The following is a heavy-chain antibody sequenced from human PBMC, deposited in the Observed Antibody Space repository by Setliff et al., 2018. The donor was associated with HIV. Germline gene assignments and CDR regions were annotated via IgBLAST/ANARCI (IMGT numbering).Heavy chain of an antibody. CDR1: GFSISSDYY. V-gene: IGHV4-38-2*02. D-gene: IGHD2-2*01. CDR3: ARGSCFNTGCLDS. CDR2: NYHSGKT. Sequence: SETLSLTCSVSGFSISSDYYWTWVRQPPGQGLEWIGSNYHSGKTYSNPSLKSRVTVSVDTSMNQFSLNLNPVTAIDTAVYYCARGSCFNTGCLDSWGQGALVTVSS. J-gene: IGHJ4*02.